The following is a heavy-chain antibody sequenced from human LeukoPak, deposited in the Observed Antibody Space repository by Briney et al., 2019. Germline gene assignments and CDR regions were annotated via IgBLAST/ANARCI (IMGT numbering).Heavy chain of an antibody. V-gene: IGHV3-48*01. Sequence: GGSLRLSCAASGFTFSNYNMNWVRQAPGKGLECIAYISSSSSTIYYADSVKGRFTISRDNARNSLFLHMNSLRAEDTALYYCARENFADLFDFWGQGALVTVSS. CDR3: ARENFADLFDF. CDR2: ISSSSSTI. J-gene: IGHJ4*02. CDR1: GFTFSNYN. D-gene: IGHD1-7*01.